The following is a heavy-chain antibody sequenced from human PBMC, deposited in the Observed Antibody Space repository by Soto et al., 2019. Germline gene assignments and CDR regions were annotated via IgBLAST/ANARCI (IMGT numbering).Heavy chain of an antibody. CDR1: GGSISSGGYY. Sequence: PSETLSLTCTVSGGSISSGGYYWSWIRQHPGKGLEWIGYIYYSGSTYYNPSLKSRVTISVDRSKNQFSLKLSSVTAADSAVYYCARLGAYYQSIDPWGPGTLVTVSS. CDR3: ARLGAYYQSIDP. J-gene: IGHJ5*02. V-gene: IGHV4-31*03. D-gene: IGHD2-21*01. CDR2: IYYSGST.